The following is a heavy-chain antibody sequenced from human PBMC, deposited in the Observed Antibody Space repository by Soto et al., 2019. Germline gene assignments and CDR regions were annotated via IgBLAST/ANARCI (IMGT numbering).Heavy chain of an antibody. J-gene: IGHJ1*01. Sequence: QVQLVQSGAELKKPGASVKVACKASGYKFPTYFIHWVRQAPGQGLEWMGIIHPSGHTGYAQKFRGRVTMTIDSSTTTAYMELRNLTSEDTALYFAVGGYCTTSPCSGDFQFWGQGTLVTVSS. CDR3: VGGYCTTSPCSGDFQF. CDR2: IHPSGHT. V-gene: IGHV1-46*01. D-gene: IGHD2-15*01. CDR1: GYKFPTYF.